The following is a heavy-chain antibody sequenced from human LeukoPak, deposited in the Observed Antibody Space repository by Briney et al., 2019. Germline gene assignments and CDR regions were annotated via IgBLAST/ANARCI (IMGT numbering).Heavy chain of an antibody. D-gene: IGHD3-3*01. CDR1: GGTFSNYA. CDR3: ARNTYYDPYDP. V-gene: IGHV1-69*01. J-gene: IGHJ5*02. CDR2: IISIFGTA. Sequence: ASVKVSCKASGGTFSNYAINWVRQAPGQGLEWTGGIISIFGTANYAQKFQGRVTITADESTSTAYMELSSLRSEDTAVYYCARNTYYDPYDPWGQGTLVTVSS.